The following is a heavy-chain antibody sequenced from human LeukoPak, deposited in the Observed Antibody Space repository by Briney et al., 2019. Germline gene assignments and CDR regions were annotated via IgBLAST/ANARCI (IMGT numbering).Heavy chain of an antibody. J-gene: IGHJ1*01. D-gene: IGHD6-13*01. CDR2: INPNSGGT. CDR3: ARERYSSSWPRAEYFQH. Sequence: ASVKVSCKASGYTFTGYYMHWVRQAPGQGLEWMGRINPNSGGTNYAQKFQGRVTMTRDTSISTAYMELSRLRSDDTAVYYCARERYSSSWPRAEYFQHWGQGTLVTVSS. CDR1: GYTFTGYY. V-gene: IGHV1-2*06.